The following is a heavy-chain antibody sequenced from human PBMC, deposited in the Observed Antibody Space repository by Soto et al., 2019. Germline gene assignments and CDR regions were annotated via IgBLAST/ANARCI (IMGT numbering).Heavy chain of an antibody. D-gene: IGHD1-26*01. CDR3: ARSGTYEPLYY. J-gene: IGHJ4*02. Sequence: GGSLRLSCAASGFTLSSYEMNWVRQAPGKGLEWVSYISGSGRTIYYADSVKGRFTISRDNAKNSLYLQMNSLRAEDTAVYYCARSGTYEPLYYWGQGTLVTVSS. V-gene: IGHV3-48*03. CDR1: GFTLSSYE. CDR2: ISGSGRTI.